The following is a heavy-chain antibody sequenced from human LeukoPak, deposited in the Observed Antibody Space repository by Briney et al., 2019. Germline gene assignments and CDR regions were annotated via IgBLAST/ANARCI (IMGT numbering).Heavy chain of an antibody. Sequence: GGSLRLSCAASGFTFSSYSMNWVRQAPGKGLEWVSAISGSGGSTYYADSVKGRFTISRDNSKNTLYLQMNSLRAEDTAVYYCAKLYGYYYYMDVWGKGTTVTISS. V-gene: IGHV3-23*01. CDR3: AKLYGYYYYMDV. CDR1: GFTFSSYS. J-gene: IGHJ6*03. D-gene: IGHD3-16*01. CDR2: ISGSGGST.